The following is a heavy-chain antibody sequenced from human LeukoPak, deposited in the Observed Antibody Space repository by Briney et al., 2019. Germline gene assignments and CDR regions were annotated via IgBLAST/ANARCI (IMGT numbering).Heavy chain of an antibody. CDR3: ARRYYDFWSGYYPSHYFDY. Sequence: PSETLSLTGTVSGYSISGGYYWGWIRPPPGKGLEWIGSIYDSGSTYYNPSLKSRVTISIDTSKHQFSLKLSSVAAADTAVYYCARRYYDFWSGYYPSHYFDYWGQGTLVTVSS. CDR1: GYSISGGYY. J-gene: IGHJ4*02. V-gene: IGHV4-38-2*02. D-gene: IGHD3-3*01. CDR2: IYDSGST.